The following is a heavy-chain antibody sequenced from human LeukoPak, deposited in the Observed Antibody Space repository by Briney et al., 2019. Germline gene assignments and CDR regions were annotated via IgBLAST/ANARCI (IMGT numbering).Heavy chain of an antibody. CDR1: GYSINNYW. J-gene: IGHJ5*02. CDR2: IYPADSDI. V-gene: IGHV5-51*01. Sequence: GESLKISCKGSGYSINNYWIGWVRQMPGKGLEWMGIIYPADSDIRYSPSFQGQVTISADKSISTAYLQWSSLKATDTAMYYCARQEYCSGGSCYTWFDPWGQGTLVTVSS. D-gene: IGHD2-15*01. CDR3: ARQEYCSGGSCYTWFDP.